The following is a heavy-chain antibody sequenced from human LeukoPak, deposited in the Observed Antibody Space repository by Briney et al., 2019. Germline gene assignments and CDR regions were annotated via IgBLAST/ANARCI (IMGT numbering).Heavy chain of an antibody. D-gene: IGHD3-16*01. CDR1: GYSFTSHY. V-gene: IGHV1-46*01. J-gene: IGHJ5*02. Sequence: ASVKVSCKASGYSFTSHYMHWVRQAPGQGLEWMGLINPRGTATRYAESFQGRLTLTRDLPASTDYMELSSLRSDDTAVYFCARDTSEGDYAWWFDPWGRGTLVTVAS. CDR3: ARDTSEGDYAWWFDP. CDR2: INPRGTAT.